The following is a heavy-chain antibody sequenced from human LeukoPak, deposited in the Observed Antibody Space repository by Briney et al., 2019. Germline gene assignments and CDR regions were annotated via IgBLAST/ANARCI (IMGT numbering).Heavy chain of an antibody. V-gene: IGHV1-46*01. CDR3: ARAGLTYDILTGYDAPINYFDY. J-gene: IGHJ4*02. Sequence: ASVKVSFKASGYTFTSYYMHWVRQAPGQGLEWMGIINPSGGSTSYAQKFQGRVTMTRDTSTSTVYMELSSLRSEDTAVYYCARAGLTYDILTGYDAPINYFDYWGQGTLVTVSS. CDR2: INPSGGST. CDR1: GYTFTSYY. D-gene: IGHD3-9*01.